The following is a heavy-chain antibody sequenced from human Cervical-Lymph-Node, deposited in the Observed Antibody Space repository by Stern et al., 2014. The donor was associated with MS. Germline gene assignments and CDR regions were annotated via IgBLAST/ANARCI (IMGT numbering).Heavy chain of an antibody. D-gene: IGHD5-12*01. CDR1: GFTFSASY. J-gene: IGHJ4*02. V-gene: IGHV3-11*01. Sequence: QVQLVESGGGLVKPGGSLRLSCAASGFTFSASYMTWLRQAPGKGLEWVSYISSRGSTISYADSVKGLFTISRDNAKNSLYLQMNSLRAEETAVYYCARDRGYRGSFDYWGQGTLVTVSS. CDR2: ISSRGSTI. CDR3: ARDRGYRGSFDY.